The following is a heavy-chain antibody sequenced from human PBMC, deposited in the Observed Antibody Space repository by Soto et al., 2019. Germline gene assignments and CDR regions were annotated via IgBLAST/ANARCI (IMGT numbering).Heavy chain of an antibody. CDR3: ARGGRSGWPDWFDP. J-gene: IGHJ5*02. Sequence: QVQLVQSGAEVKKPGASVKVSCKASGYTFTNYGISWVRQAPGQGLEWMGWISGYNANTNYAQKVQGRVVMTTDTSWTTADMELRSLRSDDTAVYYCARGGRSGWPDWFDPWGQGTLVTVSS. CDR2: ISGYNANT. CDR1: GYTFTNYG. V-gene: IGHV1-18*01. D-gene: IGHD6-19*01.